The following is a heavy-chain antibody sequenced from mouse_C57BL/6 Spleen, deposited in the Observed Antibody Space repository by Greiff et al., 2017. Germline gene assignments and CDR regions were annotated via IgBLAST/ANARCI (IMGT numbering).Heavy chain of an antibody. CDR3: AREALYDYDDAMDY. D-gene: IGHD2-4*01. Sequence: QVQLKQSGPGLVAPSQSLSITCTVSGFSLTSYAISWVRQPPGKGLEWLGVIWTGGGTNYNSALKSRLSISKDNSKSQVFLKMNSLQTDDTARYYCAREALYDYDDAMDYWGQGTSVTVSS. J-gene: IGHJ4*01. CDR2: IWTGGGT. CDR1: GFSLTSYA. V-gene: IGHV2-9-1*01.